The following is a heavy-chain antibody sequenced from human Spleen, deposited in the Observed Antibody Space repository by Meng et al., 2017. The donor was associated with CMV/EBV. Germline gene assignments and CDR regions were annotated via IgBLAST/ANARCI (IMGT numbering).Heavy chain of an antibody. Sequence: VASGSTFSSFAMSWVRQAPGKGLEWVSGISGTGVGTSNADSVKGRFTISRDNYKNTLYLQMNSLRAEDTAVYYCAKDLIIGLAGIFDYWGQGTLVTVSS. CDR2: ISGTGVGT. CDR3: AKDLIIGLAGIFDY. CDR1: GSTFSSFA. V-gene: IGHV3-23*01. D-gene: IGHD6-19*01. J-gene: IGHJ4*02.